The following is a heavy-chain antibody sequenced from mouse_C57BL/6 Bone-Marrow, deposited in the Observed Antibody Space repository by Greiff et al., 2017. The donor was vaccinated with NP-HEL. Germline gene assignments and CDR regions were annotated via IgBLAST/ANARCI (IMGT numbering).Heavy chain of an antibody. CDR3: ARGYYYGSRYDY. D-gene: IGHD1-1*01. Sequence: DVQLQESGPELVKPGASVKISCKASGYSFTGYYMNWVKQSPEKSLEWIGEINPSTGGTTYNQKFKAKATLTVDKSSSTAYMQLKSLTSEDSAVYYCARGYYYGSRYDYWGQGTTLTVSS. J-gene: IGHJ2*01. V-gene: IGHV1-42*01. CDR1: GYSFTGYY. CDR2: INPSTGGT.